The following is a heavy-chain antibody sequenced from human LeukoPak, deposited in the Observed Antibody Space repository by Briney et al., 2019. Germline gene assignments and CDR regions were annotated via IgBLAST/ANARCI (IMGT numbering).Heavy chain of an antibody. CDR2: ISPSGGST. Sequence: ASVKVSCKAFGYTFTSNYMHWVRQAPGQGPEWMGVISPSGGSTTYAQKFQGRVTITADESTSTAYMELSSLRSEDTAVYYCAREYYYDSSGYYPFDYWGQGTLVTVSS. CDR1: GYTFTSNY. V-gene: IGHV1-46*01. CDR3: AREYYYDSSGYYPFDY. D-gene: IGHD3-22*01. J-gene: IGHJ4*02.